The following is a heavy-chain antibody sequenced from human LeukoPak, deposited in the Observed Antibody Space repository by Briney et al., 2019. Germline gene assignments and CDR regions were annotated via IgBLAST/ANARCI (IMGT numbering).Heavy chain of an antibody. J-gene: IGHJ4*02. Sequence: PSETLSLTCIVSGGSVSTNNYYWGWLRQPPGKGLEWIGSRSYSGTTYYNPSLKSRVSIFVDTSKNQFSLELTSLTAADTTVYYCAPCLGGNVGHFDYWGQGALVTVSS. V-gene: IGHV4-39*01. CDR3: APCLGGNVGHFDY. CDR2: RSYSGTT. CDR1: GGSVSTNNYY. D-gene: IGHD4-23*01.